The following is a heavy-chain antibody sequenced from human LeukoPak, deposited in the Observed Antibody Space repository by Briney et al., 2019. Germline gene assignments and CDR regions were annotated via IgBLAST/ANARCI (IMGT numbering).Heavy chain of an antibody. D-gene: IGHD3-10*01. J-gene: IGHJ5*02. CDR3: ARDLGYYGSGSYWGS. CDR2: IIPIFGTA. CDR1: GGTFSSYA. V-gene: IGHV1-69*13. Sequence: ASVKVSCKASGGTFSSYAISWVRQAPGQGLEWMGGIIPIFGTANYAQKFQGRVTITADESTSTAYMELNSLRSEDTAVYYCARDLGYYGSGSYWGSWGQGTLVTVSS.